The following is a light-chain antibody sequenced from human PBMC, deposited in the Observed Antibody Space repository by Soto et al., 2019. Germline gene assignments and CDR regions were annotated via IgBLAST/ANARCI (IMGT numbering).Light chain of an antibody. CDR3: QQYNKWPPIT. J-gene: IGKJ5*01. CDR2: DTS. Sequence: EIVLTQSPATLSLSPGERATLSCRASQSVSIKLAWYQQKPGQAPRPLIYDTSTRATGIPARFSGSGSGTEFTLTISSLQSEDFAVYYCQQYNKWPPITFGQGTRLEIK. V-gene: IGKV3-15*01. CDR1: QSVSIK.